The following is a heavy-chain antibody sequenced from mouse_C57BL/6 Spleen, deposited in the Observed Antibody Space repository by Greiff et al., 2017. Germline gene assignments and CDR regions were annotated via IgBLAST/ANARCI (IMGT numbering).Heavy chain of an antibody. J-gene: IGHJ2*01. CDR3: ARGGDYGGAYYFDY. V-gene: IGHV3-6*01. CDR2: ISYDGSN. CDR1: GYSITSGYY. Sequence: ESGPGLVKPSQSLSLTCSVTGYSITSGYYWNWIRQFPGNKLEWMGYISYDGSNNYNPSLKNRISITRDTSKNQFFLKLNSVTTEDTATYYCARGGDYGGAYYFDYWGQGTTLTVSS. D-gene: IGHD2-4*01.